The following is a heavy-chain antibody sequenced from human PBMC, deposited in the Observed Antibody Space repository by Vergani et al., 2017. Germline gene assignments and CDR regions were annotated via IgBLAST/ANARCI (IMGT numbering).Heavy chain of an antibody. CDR2: ISAYNGNT. D-gene: IGHD3-10*01. CDR3: AGTWAKRFGELSAFDI. CDR1: GYTFTSYG. Sequence: QVQLVQSGAEVKKPGAPVKVSCKASGYTFTSYGISWVRQAPGQGRECMGWISAYNGNTNYAQKLQGRVTMTTDTSTSTAYMGLRSLMSDDTAVYYCAGTWAKRFGELSAFDIWGQGTMVTVSS. V-gene: IGHV1-18*01. J-gene: IGHJ3*02.